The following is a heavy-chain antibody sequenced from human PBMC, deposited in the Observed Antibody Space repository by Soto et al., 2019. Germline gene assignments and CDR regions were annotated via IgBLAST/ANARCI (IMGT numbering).Heavy chain of an antibody. Sequence: GGSLRLSCAASGFTFSNAWINWVRQAPGKGLEWVGRIKSKTDGGTTDFAATEKGRFAISRDDSKNKVYLQMNSLKTKDTADXXFTTDXXXXXXIXRFDYWGHGXXVTXXS. J-gene: IGHJ4*01. CDR3: TTDXXXXXXIXRFDY. CDR2: IKSKTDGGTT. CDR1: GFTFSNAW. V-gene: IGHV3-15*07.